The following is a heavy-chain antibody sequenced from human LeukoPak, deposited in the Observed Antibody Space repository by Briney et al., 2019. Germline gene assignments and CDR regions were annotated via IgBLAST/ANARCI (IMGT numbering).Heavy chain of an antibody. CDR2: ISGSGGNT. D-gene: IGHD3-10*01. CDR3: AKAGGSGGYYRGGGFFDY. Sequence: GGSLRLSCAASGFTFSSYAMSWVRQAPGKGLEWVSAISGSGGNTYYADSVKGRFTISRDNSKNTLYLQMNSLRAEDTAVYLCAKAGGSGGYYRGGGFFDYWGQGILVTVSS. CDR1: GFTFSSYA. J-gene: IGHJ4*02. V-gene: IGHV3-23*01.